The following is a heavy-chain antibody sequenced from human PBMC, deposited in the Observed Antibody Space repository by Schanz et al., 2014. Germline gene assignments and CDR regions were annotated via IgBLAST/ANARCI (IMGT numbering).Heavy chain of an antibody. Sequence: QVQLQESGPGLVKPSETLSLTCTVSGGSIRGYYCSWIRQPPGKGLEWIGYVHSSGSTNYNSSLKSRATITIDTSKTQSPRILSSVPAADTAVYYCARHLPGGYNNHGWFDPWGQGTLVTVSS. J-gene: IGHJ5*02. D-gene: IGHD4-4*01. CDR1: GGSIRGYY. V-gene: IGHV4-59*08. CDR2: VHSSGST. CDR3: ARHLPGGYNNHGWFDP.